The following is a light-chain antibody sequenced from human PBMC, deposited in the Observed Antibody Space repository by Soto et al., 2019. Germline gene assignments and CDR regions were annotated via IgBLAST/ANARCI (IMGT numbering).Light chain of an antibody. CDR2: DAS. CDR3: QQSVSSPFT. J-gene: IGKJ5*01. CDR1: QSVRGSY. V-gene: IGKV3D-20*01. Sequence: EIVLTQSPATLSLSPGERATLSRGARQSVRGSYLAWYQQKPGLAPRLLIYDASCRASGIPDRFSGSGSGTDFTLTISRLEAEDVAVYYCQQSVSSPFTFGHGTRLDIK.